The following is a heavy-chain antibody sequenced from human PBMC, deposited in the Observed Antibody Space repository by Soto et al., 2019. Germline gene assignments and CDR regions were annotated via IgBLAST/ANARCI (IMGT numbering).Heavy chain of an antibody. V-gene: IGHV5-10-1*01. D-gene: IGHD3-9*01. Sequence: PGESLKISCKGSGYSFTSYWISWVRQMPGKGLKWMGRIDPSDSYTNYSPSFQGHVTISADKSISTAYLQWSSLKASDTAMYYCARLTLTGLTDYYYYYGMDVWGQGTTVTVSS. CDR3: ARLTLTGLTDYYYYYGMDV. CDR1: GYSFTSYW. J-gene: IGHJ6*02. CDR2: IDPSDSYT.